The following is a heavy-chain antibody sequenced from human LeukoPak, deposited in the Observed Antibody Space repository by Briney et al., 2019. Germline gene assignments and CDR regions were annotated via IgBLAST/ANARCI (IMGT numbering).Heavy chain of an antibody. V-gene: IGHV1-69*05. Sequence: ASVKVSCKASGGTFSSYAISWVRQAPGQGLEWMGRIIPIFGTANYAQKFQGRATITTDESTSTAYMELSSLRSEDTAVYYCAREGIAAAGTFYYYYMDVWGKGTTVTVSS. CDR1: GGTFSSYA. CDR3: AREGIAAAGTFYYYYMDV. D-gene: IGHD6-13*01. CDR2: IIPIFGTA. J-gene: IGHJ6*03.